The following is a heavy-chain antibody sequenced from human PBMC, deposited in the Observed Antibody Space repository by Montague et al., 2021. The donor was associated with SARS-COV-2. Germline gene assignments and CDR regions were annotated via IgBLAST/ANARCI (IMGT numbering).Heavy chain of an antibody. CDR3: VRGAYGGGAPFDY. CDR1: GDFISPYY. J-gene: IGHJ4*02. V-gene: IGHV4-59*01. D-gene: IGHD2-21*01. CDR2: IYYSGST. Sequence: SETRSLTCTVSGDFISPYYLNWIRQSPGKRPEWIGNIYYSGSTNYNPSLMSRVTISVDTSKSHVSLKLSSVTAADTAVYYCVRGAYGGGAPFDYWGQGALVTVSS.